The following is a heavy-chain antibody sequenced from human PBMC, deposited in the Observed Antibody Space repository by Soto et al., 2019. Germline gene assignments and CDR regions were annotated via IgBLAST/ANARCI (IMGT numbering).Heavy chain of an antibody. V-gene: IGHV3-11*01. CDR2: ISSSGSTI. Sequence: GGSLRLSCAASGFTFSDYYMNWIRQAPGRGLEWVSYISSSGSTIHYADSVKGRFTISRDNAKNSLYLQMNSLRAEDTAVYYCARERSVVVIATTNNWFDPWGQGTLVTVSS. J-gene: IGHJ5*02. CDR3: ARERSVVVIATTNNWFDP. CDR1: GFTFSDYY. D-gene: IGHD2-21*01.